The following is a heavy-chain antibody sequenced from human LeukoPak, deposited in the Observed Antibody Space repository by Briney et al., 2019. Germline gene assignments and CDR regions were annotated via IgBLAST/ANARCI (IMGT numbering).Heavy chain of an antibody. Sequence: GGSLRLSCAASGFTVSSNYMSWVRQAPGKGLEWVSTFGTGADTYYAGSVEGRFIISSDNSKSTLYLQMNSLRADDTATYYCAKHVMTTPRTLDYWGQGTLVTVSS. D-gene: IGHD1-1*01. CDR1: GFTVSSNY. V-gene: IGHV3-66*04. CDR2: FGTGADT. J-gene: IGHJ4*02. CDR3: AKHVMTTPRTLDY.